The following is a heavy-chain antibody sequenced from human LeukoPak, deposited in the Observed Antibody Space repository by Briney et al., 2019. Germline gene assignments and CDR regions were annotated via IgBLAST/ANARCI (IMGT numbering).Heavy chain of an antibody. J-gene: IGHJ4*02. Sequence: ASVKVSCKASGYTFISYAISWVRQAPGQGLEWMGWISAYNGNTNYAQKLQGRVTMTTDTSTTTAYMELRSLRSDDTAVYYCARGLERYSGSYYPEYWGQGTLVTVSS. CDR3: ARGLERYSGSYYPEY. CDR2: ISAYNGNT. V-gene: IGHV1-18*01. D-gene: IGHD1-26*01. CDR1: GYTFISYA.